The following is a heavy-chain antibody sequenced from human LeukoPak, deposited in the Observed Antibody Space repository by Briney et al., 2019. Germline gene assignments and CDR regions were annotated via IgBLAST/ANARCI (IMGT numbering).Heavy chain of an antibody. Sequence: IPSETLSLTCTVSGGSISSYHWSWIRQPPGKGLEWIGEINHSGSTNYNPSLKSRVTISVDTSKNQFSLKLSSVTAADTAVYYCARDEYSNTFDYWGQGTLVTVSS. D-gene: IGHD4-11*01. V-gene: IGHV4-34*01. J-gene: IGHJ4*02. CDR2: INHSGST. CDR1: GGSISSYH. CDR3: ARDEYSNTFDY.